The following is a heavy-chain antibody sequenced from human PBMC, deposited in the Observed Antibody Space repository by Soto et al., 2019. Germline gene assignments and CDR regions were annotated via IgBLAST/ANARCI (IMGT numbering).Heavy chain of an antibody. CDR3: ASSELGVVIINY. J-gene: IGHJ4*02. CDR1: GYTFTSYY. CDR2: INPSGGST. D-gene: IGHD3-3*01. V-gene: IGHV1-46*03. Sequence: GASVKVSCKASGYTFTSYYMHWVRQAPGQGLEWMGIINPSGGSTSYAQKFQGRVTMTRDASTSTVYMELSSLRSEDTAVYYCASSELGVVIINYWGQGTLVTVSS.